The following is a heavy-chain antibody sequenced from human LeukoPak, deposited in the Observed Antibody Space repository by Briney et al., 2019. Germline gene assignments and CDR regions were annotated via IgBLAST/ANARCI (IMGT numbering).Heavy chain of an antibody. CDR1: GFTFSSYA. D-gene: IGHD6-13*01. J-gene: IGHJ3*02. V-gene: IGHV3-66*02. CDR2: IYSGGAT. CDR3: ARDRQFGSSSHARGAFDI. Sequence: PGGSLRLSCAASGFTFSSYAMSWVRQAPGKGLEWVSIIYSGGATFYADSVKGRFTISRDNSKNTLYLQMNSLRAEDTAVYYCARDRQFGSSSHARGAFDIWGQGTMVTVSS.